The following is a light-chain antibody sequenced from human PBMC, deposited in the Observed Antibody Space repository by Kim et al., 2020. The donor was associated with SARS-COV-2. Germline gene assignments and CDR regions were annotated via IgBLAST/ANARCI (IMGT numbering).Light chain of an antibody. Sequence: EIVLTQSPGTLSLSPGERATLSCRASQSVKSRYLTWYQHKPGQAPRLLMYDVSTRATDIPDRFSGSGFGTDFTLTISRLEPEDSAVYYCQQYGGSSHIFGPGTKLEI. V-gene: IGKV3-20*01. J-gene: IGKJ2*01. CDR1: QSVKSRY. CDR3: QQYGGSSHI. CDR2: DVS.